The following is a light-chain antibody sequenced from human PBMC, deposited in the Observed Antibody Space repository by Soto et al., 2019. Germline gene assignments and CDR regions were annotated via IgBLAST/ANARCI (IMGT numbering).Light chain of an antibody. CDR1: QSINSK. V-gene: IGKV3-15*01. CDR3: QQYSDWPWT. Sequence: EILMTQSPATLSVSPGERATISCRASQSINSKIAWYQQKPGQTPRLLISGASTRATEFPNRFSGDGSGTEFTLSISSLQSEDFAVYYCQQYSDWPWTFGQGTKVDIK. J-gene: IGKJ1*01. CDR2: GAS.